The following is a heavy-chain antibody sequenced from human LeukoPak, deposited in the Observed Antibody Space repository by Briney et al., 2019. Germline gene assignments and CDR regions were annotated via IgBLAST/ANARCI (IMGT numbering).Heavy chain of an antibody. J-gene: IGHJ6*01. V-gene: IGHV4-59*01. D-gene: IGHD2-21*02. Sequence: SETLSLTCTVSGGSISSYYWSWIRQPPGKGLEWIGYIYYSGSTNYNPSLKSRVTLSVDTSKNQFSLKVTSVTAADTAVYYCARNGDYYYQYGTDVWGQGTTVTVSS. CDR1: GGSISSYY. CDR2: IYYSGST. CDR3: ARNGDYYYQYGTDV.